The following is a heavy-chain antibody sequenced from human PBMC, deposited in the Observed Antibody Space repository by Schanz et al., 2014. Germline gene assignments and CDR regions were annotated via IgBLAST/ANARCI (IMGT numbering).Heavy chain of an antibody. V-gene: IGHV3-48*02. CDR2: IGSSSTTM. CDR3: ARDHPHRGVTGYYNDV. D-gene: IGHD3-9*01. CDR1: GFIFNDHG. Sequence: VQLVESGGSVVQPGRSLRLSCEASGFIFNDHGMNLVRQAPGRGLEWISYIGSSSTTMYYADSVKGRFTISRDNAKNSLYLQMNSLRDEDTAVYYCARDHPHRGVTGYYNDVWGQGTSVTVSS. J-gene: IGHJ6*02.